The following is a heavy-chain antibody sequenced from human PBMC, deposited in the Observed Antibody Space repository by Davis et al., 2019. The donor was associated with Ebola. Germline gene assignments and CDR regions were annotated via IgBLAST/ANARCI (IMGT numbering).Heavy chain of an antibody. CDR2: ISGSGGNT. Sequence: PGGSLRLSCADSVITFSSYAMTWVRQAPGKGLEWVSAISGSGGNTYYADSVKGRFTISRDNSKKTLYLQMNSLRAEDTAVYYCAKSGLSVGVVKYHYGMDVWGKGTTVTVSS. V-gene: IGHV3-23*01. D-gene: IGHD3-3*01. CDR1: VITFSSYA. J-gene: IGHJ6*04. CDR3: AKSGLSVGVVKYHYGMDV.